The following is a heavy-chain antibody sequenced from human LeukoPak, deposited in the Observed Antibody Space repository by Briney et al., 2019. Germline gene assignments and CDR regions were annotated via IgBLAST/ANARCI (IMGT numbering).Heavy chain of an antibody. CDR2: INPNGGGT. CDR3: ARGWSGSYYSHYYYYMDV. V-gene: IGHV1-2*02. J-gene: IGHJ6*03. CDR1: GYTFIDYY. D-gene: IGHD1-26*01. Sequence: ASVKVSCKASGYTFIDYYMHWVRQAPGQGLEWMGWINPNGGGTNYAQKFQGRVTMTRDTSISTAYMELSRLRSDDTAVYYCARGWSGSYYSHYYYYMDVWGKGTTVTVSS.